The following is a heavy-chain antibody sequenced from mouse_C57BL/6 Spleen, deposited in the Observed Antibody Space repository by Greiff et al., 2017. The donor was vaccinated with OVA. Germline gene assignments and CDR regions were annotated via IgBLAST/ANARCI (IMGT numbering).Heavy chain of an antibody. CDR2: IHPNSGST. V-gene: IGHV1-64*01. CDR3: ARKGVDYSNYGAMDY. J-gene: IGHJ4*01. CDR1: GYTFTSYW. Sequence: QVQLQQPGAELVKPGASVKLSCKASGYTFTSYWMHWVKQRPGQGLEWIGMIHPNSGSTNYNEKFKSKATLTVDKSSSTAYMQLSSLTSEDSAVYYGARKGVDYSNYGAMDYWGQGTSVTVSS. D-gene: IGHD2-5*01.